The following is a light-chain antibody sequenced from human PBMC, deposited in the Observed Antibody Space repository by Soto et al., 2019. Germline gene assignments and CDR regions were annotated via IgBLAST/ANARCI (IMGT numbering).Light chain of an antibody. CDR3: ATWDDSLSGPV. Sequence: QSVLTQPPSASGTPGQRVTISCSGSSSNIGNYYVYWYQQLPGTAPKLLIYKNSQRPSGVPDRCSGSTAGTSASLAISGLRSEEEAEYYCATWDDSLSGPVFGGGTKLTVL. J-gene: IGLJ2*01. CDR1: SSNIGNYY. V-gene: IGLV1-47*01. CDR2: KNS.